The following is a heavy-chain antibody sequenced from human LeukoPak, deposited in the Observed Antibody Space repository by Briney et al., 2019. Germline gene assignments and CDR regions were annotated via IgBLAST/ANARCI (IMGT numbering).Heavy chain of an antibody. CDR3: ARVGVVVRRGIDP. CDR2: INHSGST. Sequence: SETLSLTCAVYGGSFSGYYWSWIRQPPGKGLEWIGEINHSGSTNYNPSLKSRVTISVDTSKNQFSLKLSSVTAADTAVYYCARVGVVVRRGIDPWGQGTLVTVSS. J-gene: IGHJ5*02. D-gene: IGHD3-10*01. CDR1: GGSFSGYY. V-gene: IGHV4-34*01.